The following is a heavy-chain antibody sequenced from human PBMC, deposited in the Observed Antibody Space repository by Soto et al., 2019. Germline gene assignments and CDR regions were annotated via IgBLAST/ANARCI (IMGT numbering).Heavy chain of an antibody. CDR3: AKEDDAWTNGYFDL. J-gene: IGHJ3*01. CDR2: ISASGVGT. D-gene: IGHD2-8*01. CDR1: GFTFSSYD. Sequence: EGPLWESGGGSAQPGGSLRLSCAASGFTFSSYDMSWVRQAPGKGLEWVAAISASGVGTFYAESVKGRFTISRDNSKNTLYVQMNSLRAEDTAIYYCAKEDDAWTNGYFDLWGQGTMVAVSS. V-gene: IGHV3-23*01.